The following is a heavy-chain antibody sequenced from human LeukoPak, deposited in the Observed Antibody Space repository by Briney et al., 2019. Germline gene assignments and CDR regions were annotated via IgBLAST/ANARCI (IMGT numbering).Heavy chain of an antibody. CDR3: ARGGRYDFWSGSDYYYYGMDV. CDR1: GYTFTSYD. J-gene: IGHJ6*02. CDR2: MNPNSGNT. D-gene: IGHD3-3*01. Sequence: ASVKVSCKASGYTFTSYDINWVRQATGQGLEWMGWMNPNSGNTGYAQQFQGRVTMTRNTSISTAYMELSSLRSDDTAVYYCARGGRYDFWSGSDYYYYGMDVWGQGTTVTVSS. V-gene: IGHV1-8*01.